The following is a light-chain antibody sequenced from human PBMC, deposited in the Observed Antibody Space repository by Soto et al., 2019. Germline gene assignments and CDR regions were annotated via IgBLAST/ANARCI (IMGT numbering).Light chain of an antibody. CDR2: KDR. J-gene: IGLJ2*01. CDR3: YSAADDSHV. Sequence: SYELTQPSSVSVSPGQTAKITGSGDILAKTYGRWFQYKAGEAPILVIYKDRERPSGIPERFSGSSSGSTVTLAISGAQVEDEADYSCYSAADDSHVFGGGTKLTVL. V-gene: IGLV3-27*01. CDR1: ILAKTY.